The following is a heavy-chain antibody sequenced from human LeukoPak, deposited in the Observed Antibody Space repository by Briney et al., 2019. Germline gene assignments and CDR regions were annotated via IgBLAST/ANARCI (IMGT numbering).Heavy chain of an antibody. D-gene: IGHD6-25*01. CDR3: AKGRGPAATHPDY. Sequence: GGSLRLSCAASGFSFSSYSMTWVRQAPGKGLEWVSAIFVSDGGTFYADSVKGRFTISRDTSKNTLYLQMNSLRAENTAVYYCAKGRGPAATHPDYWGQGILVTVSS. CDR2: IFVSDGGT. J-gene: IGHJ4*02. V-gene: IGHV3-23*01. CDR1: GFSFSSYS.